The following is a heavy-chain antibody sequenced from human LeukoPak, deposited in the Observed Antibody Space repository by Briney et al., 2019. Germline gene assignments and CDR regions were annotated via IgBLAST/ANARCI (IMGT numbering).Heavy chain of an antibody. CDR1: GYTFTDYY. D-gene: IGHD4-23*01. CDR2: VDPEDGET. J-gene: IGHJ4*02. Sequence: GATVKISCKASGYTFTDYYMHWVQQAPGKGLEWMGRVDPEDGETIYAEKFQGRVTITADTSTDTAYMELSSLRSEDTAVYYCAVGYGGNYRSPYYWGQGTLVTVSS. CDR3: AVGYGGNYRSPYY. V-gene: IGHV1-69-2*01.